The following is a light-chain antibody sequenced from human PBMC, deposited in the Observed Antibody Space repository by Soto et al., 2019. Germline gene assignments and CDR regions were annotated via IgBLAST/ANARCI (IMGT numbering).Light chain of an antibody. CDR1: QSISSY. CDR2: AAS. Sequence: DIQMTQSPSSLSASVGDRVTITCRASQSISSYLNWYQQKPGKAPKLLIYAASSLQSGVPSRFSGSGSGTDFTLTISSLQPEDFATYYSQQSYSTPEGPITFGQGTRLEIK. CDR3: QQSYSTPEGPIT. V-gene: IGKV1-39*01. J-gene: IGKJ5*01.